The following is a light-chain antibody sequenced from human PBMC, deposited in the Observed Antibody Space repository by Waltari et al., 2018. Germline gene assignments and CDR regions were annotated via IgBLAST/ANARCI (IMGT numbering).Light chain of an antibody. CDR3: QQYSSYNS. V-gene: IGKV1-5*03. CDR2: RAS. Sequence: DIQMTQSPSTLSASVGDRVTITCRASQSISSWLAWYQQKPGKAPNLLICRASSLESGVPSRVSGSGSGTEFSLTISSLQPDDFATYYCQQYSSYNSFGQGTKLEI. CDR1: QSISSW. J-gene: IGKJ2*03.